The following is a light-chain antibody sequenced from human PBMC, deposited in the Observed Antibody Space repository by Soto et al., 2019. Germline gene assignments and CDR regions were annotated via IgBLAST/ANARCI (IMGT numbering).Light chain of an antibody. CDR1: QSVSSSY. V-gene: IGKV3-15*01. CDR3: QQYNNWPPRT. Sequence: EIVLTQSPGTLSLSPGERATLSCRASQSVSSSYLAWYQQKPGQAPRLLIYGASSRATGIPARFSGSGSGTEFTLTISSLQSEDFAVYYCQQYNNWPPRTIGQGTKVEIK. CDR2: GAS. J-gene: IGKJ1*01.